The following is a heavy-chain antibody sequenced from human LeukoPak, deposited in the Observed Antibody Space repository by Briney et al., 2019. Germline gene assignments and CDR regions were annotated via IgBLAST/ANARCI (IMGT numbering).Heavy chain of an antibody. J-gene: IGHJ3*01. Sequence: SETLSLTCTVSGGSIRSGGSYWAWIRQHPGKGLEWIGYIYYSGNTYYNPSLKSRLTISIDTSKNHFSLKLSSVSAADTAVCFCARAGGYSSSWYEDAFDVWGQGTKVTVSS. CDR3: ARAGGYSSSWYEDAFDV. D-gene: IGHD6-13*01. CDR1: GGSIRSGGSY. CDR2: IYYSGNT. V-gene: IGHV4-31*03.